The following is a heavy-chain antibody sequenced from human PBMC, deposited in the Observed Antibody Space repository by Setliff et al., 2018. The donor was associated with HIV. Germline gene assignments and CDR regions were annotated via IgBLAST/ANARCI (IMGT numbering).Heavy chain of an antibody. D-gene: IGHD5-12*01. V-gene: IGHV4-59*01. Sequence: LSLTCKVSGAPISSYYWNWIRQPPGKGLEWIGYIYNSGYSNSRPSLKSRVTISLDTSKNQFSLKLSSVTAADTAVYYCARGDGYRANDAYYDTGMDVWGQGITVTAP. CDR1: GAPISSYY. CDR3: ARGDGYRANDAYYDTGMDV. CDR2: IYNSGYS. J-gene: IGHJ6*02.